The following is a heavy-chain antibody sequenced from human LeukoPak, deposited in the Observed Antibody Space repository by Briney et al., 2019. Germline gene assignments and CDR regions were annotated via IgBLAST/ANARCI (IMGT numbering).Heavy chain of an antibody. J-gene: IGHJ4*02. V-gene: IGHV3-23*01. CDR1: GFTFSDYA. Sequence: PGGSLRLSCAASGFTFSDYAMSWVRQAPGKGLEWVSTISNGGGSTHYADSLKGRFTISRDNSKSTLYLQMNSLRAEDTAIYYCTKDVGVILFDYWGQGTLVTVSS. CDR3: TKDVGVILFDY. D-gene: IGHD3-16*01. CDR2: ISNGGGST.